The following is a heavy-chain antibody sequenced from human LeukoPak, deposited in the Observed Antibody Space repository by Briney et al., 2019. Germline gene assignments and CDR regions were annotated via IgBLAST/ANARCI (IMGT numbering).Heavy chain of an antibody. CDR2: MNPNSGNT. D-gene: IGHD6-13*01. CDR3: ARGWQQLSFDY. J-gene: IGHJ4*02. Sequence: ASVKVSCKASGGTFSSYAISWVRQAPGQGLEWMGWMNPNSGNTGYAQKFQGRVTMTRNTSISTAYMELSSLRSEDTAVYYCARGWQQLSFDYWGQGTLVTVSS. V-gene: IGHV1-8*02. CDR1: GGTFSSYA.